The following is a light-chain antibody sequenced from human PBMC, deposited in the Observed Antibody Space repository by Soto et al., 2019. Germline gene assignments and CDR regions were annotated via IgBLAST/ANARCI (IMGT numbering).Light chain of an antibody. CDR1: NSNIGSNA. V-gene: IGLV1-36*01. CDR3: ATWDDRLTAWV. Sequence: QSVLTQSPSVSGAPRQSVNISCSGNNSNIGSNAVPWYQQLPGKAPKLLMYYNDMLPSGVSDRFSGSKSGTSASLAISGLQSEDEGDYYCATWDDRLTAWVFGGGTQLTVL. CDR2: YND. J-gene: IGLJ3*02.